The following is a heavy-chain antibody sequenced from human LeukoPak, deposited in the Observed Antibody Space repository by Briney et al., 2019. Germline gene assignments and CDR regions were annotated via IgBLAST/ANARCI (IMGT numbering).Heavy chain of an antibody. Sequence: ASVKVSCKASGYTFTVYYIHWVRQAPGQGLEWMGWINSNSGGTRYAQKFQGWVTMTRDTSISTAYMEVSRLSSDDTAVYYCARGVGSSWYENWGQGTLVIVSS. CDR1: GYTFTVYY. CDR2: INSNSGGT. CDR3: ARGVGSSWYEN. V-gene: IGHV1-2*04. D-gene: IGHD6-13*01. J-gene: IGHJ4*02.